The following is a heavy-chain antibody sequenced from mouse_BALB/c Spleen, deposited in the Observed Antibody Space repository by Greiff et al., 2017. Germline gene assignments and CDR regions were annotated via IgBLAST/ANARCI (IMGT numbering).Heavy chain of an antibody. J-gene: IGHJ3*01. CDR1: GFTFSSYY. V-gene: IGHV5-6-2*01. Sequence: EVKLMESGGGLVKLGGSLKLSCAASGFTFSSYYMSWVRQTPEKRLELVAAINSNGGSTYYPDTVKGRFTISRDNAKNTLYLQMSSLKSEDTALYYCARPHYGSSYWFAYWGQGTLVTVSA. D-gene: IGHD1-1*01. CDR3: ARPHYGSSYWFAY. CDR2: INSNGGST.